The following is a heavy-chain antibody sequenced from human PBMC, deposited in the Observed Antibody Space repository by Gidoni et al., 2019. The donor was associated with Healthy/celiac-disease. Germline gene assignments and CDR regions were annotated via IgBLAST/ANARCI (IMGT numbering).Heavy chain of an antibody. V-gene: IGHV1-69*01. J-gene: IGHJ3*02. CDR1: GGSFSSYA. Sequence: QVQLVQSGAEVKKPGSSVKVSCKASGGSFSSYAISWVRQAAGQGLEGMGGIIPIFGTANYAQKFQGRVTITADETTSTAYMELSSLGAEETAVYYGARRAAGLTFDNWGQGTMVTVSS. CDR3: ARRAAGLTFDN. D-gene: IGHD6-13*01. CDR2: IIPIFGTA.